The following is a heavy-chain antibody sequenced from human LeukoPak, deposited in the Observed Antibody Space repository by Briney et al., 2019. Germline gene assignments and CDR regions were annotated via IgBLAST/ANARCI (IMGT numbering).Heavy chain of an antibody. CDR1: GFKFDDYG. V-gene: IGHV3-20*04. Sequence: GGSLRLSCTASGFKFDDYGMTWVRQAPGKGLEWVSGINWNGGSTGYADSVKGRFTISRDNAKNSLYLQMNSLRAEDTALYYCARETHSGSYCWGQGTLVTVSS. D-gene: IGHD1-26*01. J-gene: IGHJ4*02. CDR2: INWNGGST. CDR3: ARETHSGSYC.